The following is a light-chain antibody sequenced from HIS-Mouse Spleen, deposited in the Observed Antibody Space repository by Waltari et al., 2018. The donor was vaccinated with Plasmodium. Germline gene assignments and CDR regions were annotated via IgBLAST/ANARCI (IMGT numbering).Light chain of an antibody. J-gene: IGKJ3*01. V-gene: IGKV3-15*01. CDR3: QQYNNWSFT. Sequence: EIVMTQSPATLSVSPGERATPSCRASQSVSSNLAWYQQKPGQAPRLLIYGASTRATGIPARFSGSWSGTEFTRTISSLQSEDFAVYYCQQYNNWSFTFGPGTKVDIK. CDR1: QSVSSN. CDR2: GAS.